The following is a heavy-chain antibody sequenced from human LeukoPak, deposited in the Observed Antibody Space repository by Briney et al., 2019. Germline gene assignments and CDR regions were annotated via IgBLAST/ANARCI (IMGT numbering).Heavy chain of an antibody. D-gene: IGHD3-3*01. CDR2: ISSSSSYI. CDR1: GFTFSSYS. V-gene: IGHV3-21*01. J-gene: IGHJ6*02. Sequence: PGGSLRLSCAASGFTFSSYSMNWVRQAPGKGLEWVSSISSSSSYIYYADSVKGRFTISRDNAKNSLYLQMSSLRAEDTAVYYCARHRGNHDLTYYDFWSGVFGMDVWGQGTTVTVSS. CDR3: ARHRGNHDLTYYDFWSGVFGMDV.